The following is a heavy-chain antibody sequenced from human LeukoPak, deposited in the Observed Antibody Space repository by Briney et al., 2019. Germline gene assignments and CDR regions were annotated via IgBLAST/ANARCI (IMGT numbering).Heavy chain of an antibody. D-gene: IGHD3-22*01. CDR1: GFTFSSYA. Sequence: GGSLRLSCAASGFTFSSYAMHWVRQAPGKGLEWVAVISHDGPDKYYADSVKGRFTISIDNSKNTLYLQMNSLRVEDAAVYYCARGDYYDRSTYHYVGVDYWGRGTLVTVSS. CDR3: ARGDYYDRSTYHYVGVDY. J-gene: IGHJ4*02. CDR2: ISHDGPDK. V-gene: IGHV3-30*11.